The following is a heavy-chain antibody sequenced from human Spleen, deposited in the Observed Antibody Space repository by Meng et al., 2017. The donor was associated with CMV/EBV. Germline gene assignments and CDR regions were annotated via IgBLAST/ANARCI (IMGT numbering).Heavy chain of an antibody. V-gene: IGHV3-20*04. CDR1: GFTFSSYS. D-gene: IGHD6-13*01. Sequence: GGSLRLSCAASGFTFSSYSMNWVRQAPGKGLEWVSGINWNGGSTGYADSVKGRFTISRDNAKNSLYLQMNSLRAEDTAVYYCAKVGASSWSYFDYWGQGTLVTVSS. J-gene: IGHJ4*02. CDR3: AKVGASSWSYFDY. CDR2: INWNGGST.